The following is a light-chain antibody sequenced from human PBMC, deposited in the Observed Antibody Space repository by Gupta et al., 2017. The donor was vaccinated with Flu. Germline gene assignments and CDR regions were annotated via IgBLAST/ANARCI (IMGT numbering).Light chain of an antibody. CDR1: QSVSSSY. J-gene: IGKJ2*01. V-gene: IGKV3-20*01. Sequence: EIVLTQSPGTLPFSPGERAPLSCRASQSVSSSYLAWYQQKPGQAPRLLIYGASSRATGIPDRFSGSGSGTDFTLTISRLEPEDFAVYYCQQHGSSPYTFGQGTKLEIK. CDR2: GAS. CDR3: QQHGSSPYT.